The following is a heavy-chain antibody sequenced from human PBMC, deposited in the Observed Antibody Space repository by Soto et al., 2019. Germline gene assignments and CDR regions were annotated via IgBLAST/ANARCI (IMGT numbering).Heavy chain of an antibody. CDR3: AKDVEGGRLYSGAFEY. J-gene: IGHJ4*02. V-gene: IGHV3-23*01. Sequence: GGSLRLSCVASGITFSSYAMSWVRPPQGKGLEWVAAMSASGGATLHGDSVRGRFTMPRDNPKNTMQLQMNXPRAEDTAVYYCAKDVEGGRLYSGAFEYLDQGTQVTVCS. CDR1: GITFSSYA. D-gene: IGHD1-26*01. CDR2: MSASGGAT.